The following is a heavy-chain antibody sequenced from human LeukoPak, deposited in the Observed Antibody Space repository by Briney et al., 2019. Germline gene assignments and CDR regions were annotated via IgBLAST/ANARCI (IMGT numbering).Heavy chain of an antibody. V-gene: IGHV4-59*01. J-gene: IGHJ4*02. CDR3: ARGSRIRTPFDY. CDR1: GGSISSYY. D-gene: IGHD2-15*01. CDR2: IYYSGST. Sequence: PSETLSLTCTVSGGSISSYYWSWIRQPPGKGLEWIGYIYYSGSTNYNPSLKSRVTISVDTSKNQFSLKLSSVTAADTAVYYCARGSRIRTPFDYWGQGTLVTVSS.